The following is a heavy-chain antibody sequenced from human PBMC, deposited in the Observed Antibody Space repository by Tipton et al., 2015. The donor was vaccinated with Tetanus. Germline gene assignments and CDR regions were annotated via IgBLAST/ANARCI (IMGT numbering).Heavy chain of an antibody. Sequence: SLRLSCAASGFPFSSHSMNWVRQAPGKGLEWVSSISPMSDYIIYTDSVKGRFTISRDNAKNTLSLQLNSLRADDTAIYYCAKEALGVLNLWGNGTTVIVSS. CDR1: GFPFSSHS. CDR3: AKEALGVLNL. CDR2: ISPMSDYI. J-gene: IGHJ6*04. D-gene: IGHD1-14*01. V-gene: IGHV3-21*04.